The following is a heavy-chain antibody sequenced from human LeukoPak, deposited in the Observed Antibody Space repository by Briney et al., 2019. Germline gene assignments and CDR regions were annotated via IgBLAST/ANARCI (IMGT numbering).Heavy chain of an antibody. V-gene: IGHV4-34*01. J-gene: IGHJ2*01. Sequence: PSETLSLTCAVYGGSFSGYYWSWIRQPPGKGLEWIGGINHSGSTNYNPSLKSRVTISVDTSKNQFSLKLISVTAADTAVYYCARVYYSSSYDYWYFDLWGRGTLVTVSS. CDR3: ARVYYSSSYDYWYFDL. CDR1: GGSFSGYY. D-gene: IGHD6-13*01. CDR2: INHSGST.